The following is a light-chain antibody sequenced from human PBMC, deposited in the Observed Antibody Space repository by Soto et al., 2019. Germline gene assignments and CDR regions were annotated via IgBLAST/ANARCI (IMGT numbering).Light chain of an antibody. V-gene: IGKV3-20*01. J-gene: IGKJ2*01. CDR2: RVS. CDR1: QSVGNNN. CDR3: QQYGGSPLYT. Sequence: EIVLTQSPGSLSLSPGERATLSCRASQSVGNNNLAWYQQRPGQPPRLLVHRVSTRATGIPDRFSGSGSGADFTLTISRLEPEDFAVYYCQQYGGSPLYTFGQGTKLDIK.